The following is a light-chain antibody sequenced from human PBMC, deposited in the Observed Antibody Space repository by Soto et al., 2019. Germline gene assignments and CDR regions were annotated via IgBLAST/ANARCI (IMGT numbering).Light chain of an antibody. V-gene: IGKV3-20*01. CDR1: QSLSSNY. J-gene: IGKJ1*01. CDR2: GAS. Sequence: EIVMTQSPATLSVSPVERATLSCRASQSLSSNYLAWYQQKPGQAPRLLIYGASSRATGIPDRFSGSGSGTDFTLTISRLEPEDFAVFYCHQCDSSPWTFGQGTKVDIK. CDR3: HQCDSSPWT.